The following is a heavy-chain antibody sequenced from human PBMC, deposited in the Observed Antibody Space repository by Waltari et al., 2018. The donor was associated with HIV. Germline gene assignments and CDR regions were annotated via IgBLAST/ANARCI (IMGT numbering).Heavy chain of an antibody. CDR1: GGTFSSYA. J-gene: IGHJ3*02. Sequence: QVQLVQSGAEVKKPGSSVKVSCKASGGTFSSYAISWVRQAPGQGLEWMGRIIPILGIANYAQKFQGRVTITADKSTSTAYMELSSLRSEDTAVYYCAREEVAAEQKGDAIMTFDIWGQGTMVTVSS. CDR3: AREEVAAEQKGDAIMTFDI. CDR2: IIPILGIA. D-gene: IGHD6-13*01. V-gene: IGHV1-69*04.